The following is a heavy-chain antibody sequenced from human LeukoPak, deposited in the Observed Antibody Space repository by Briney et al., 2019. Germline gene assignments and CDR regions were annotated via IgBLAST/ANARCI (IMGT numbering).Heavy chain of an antibody. CDR2: IYYSGST. CDR3: ARIWFGDLYP. V-gene: IGHV4-39*01. D-gene: IGHD3-10*01. Sequence: SETLSLTCTVSGGSISSSSYYWGWIRQPPGKGLEWIGSIYYSGSTYYNPSLKSRVTISVDTSKNQFSLKLSSVTAADTAVYYCARIWFGDLYPWGQGTLVTVSS. J-gene: IGHJ5*02. CDR1: GGSISSSSYY.